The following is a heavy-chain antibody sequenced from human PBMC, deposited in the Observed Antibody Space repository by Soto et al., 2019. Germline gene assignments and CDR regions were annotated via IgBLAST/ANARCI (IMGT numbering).Heavy chain of an antibody. Sequence: SETLSLTCTVSGGSIRTVDYWWSWIRQSPDMGLEWIGHIYYSGSTYYNPSLKSRVTISVDTSKNQFSLKLSSVTAADTAVYYCATQEVGGSYVYTFDPWGQGTLVTVSS. CDR1: GGSIRTVDYW. D-gene: IGHD1-26*01. CDR2: IYYSGST. J-gene: IGHJ5*02. CDR3: ATQEVGGSYVYTFDP. V-gene: IGHV4-39*01.